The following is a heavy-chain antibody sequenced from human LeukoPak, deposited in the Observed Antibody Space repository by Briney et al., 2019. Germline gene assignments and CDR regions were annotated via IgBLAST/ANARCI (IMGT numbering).Heavy chain of an antibody. J-gene: IGHJ3*02. CDR1: GGSFSGYY. V-gene: IGHV4-34*01. D-gene: IGHD6-13*01. CDR2: INHSGST. Sequence: SETLSLTCAVYGGSFSGYYWSWIRQPPGKGLEWIGEINHSGSTNYNPSLKSRVTISVDTSKNQFSLKLSSVTAADTAVYYCARDRDSSWAEDAFDIWGQGTMVTVSS. CDR3: ARDRDSSWAEDAFDI.